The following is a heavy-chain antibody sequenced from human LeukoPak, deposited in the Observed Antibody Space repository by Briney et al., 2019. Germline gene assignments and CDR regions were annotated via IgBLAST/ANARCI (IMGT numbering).Heavy chain of an antibody. CDR2: ISSNGGST. J-gene: IGHJ4*02. Sequence: PGGSLRLSCAASGFTFSSYAMQWVRQAPGKGLEYVSAISSNGGSTYYANSVKGRFTISRDNAKNSLYLQMNSLRAEDTAVYYCAIIYLIVEATTFDYWGQGTLVTVSS. D-gene: IGHD1-26*01. CDR3: AIIYLIVEATTFDY. CDR1: GFTFSSYA. V-gene: IGHV3-64*01.